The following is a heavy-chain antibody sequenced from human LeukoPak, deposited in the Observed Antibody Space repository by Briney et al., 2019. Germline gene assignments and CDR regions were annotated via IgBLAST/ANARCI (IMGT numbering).Heavy chain of an antibody. CDR2: ISWDGGST. CDR3: AKDHPARNPAVSYYFDY. CDR1: GFTFDDYT. J-gene: IGHJ4*02. Sequence: GGSLRLSCAASGFTFDDYTMHWVRQAPGKGLEWVSLISWDGGSTYYADSVKGRFTISRDNSKNSLYLQMNSLRTEDTALYYCAKDHPARNPAVSYYFDYWGQGTLVTVSS. D-gene: IGHD1-14*01. V-gene: IGHV3-43*01.